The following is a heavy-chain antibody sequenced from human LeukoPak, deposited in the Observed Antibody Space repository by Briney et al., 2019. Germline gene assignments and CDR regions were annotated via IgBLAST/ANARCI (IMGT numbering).Heavy chain of an antibody. Sequence: GGSLRLSCAASGFTFSSYTIHWVRQAPGKGLEWVSYISAVSTYIYYADSVKGRFTISRDNVEKSAYLELSGLTAHDTAIYYCARGGIAGRPVYYYYMDVWGKGTTVTVSS. V-gene: IGHV3-21*01. CDR2: ISAVSTYI. CDR1: GFTFSSYT. D-gene: IGHD6-6*01. CDR3: ARGGIAGRPVYYYYMDV. J-gene: IGHJ6*03.